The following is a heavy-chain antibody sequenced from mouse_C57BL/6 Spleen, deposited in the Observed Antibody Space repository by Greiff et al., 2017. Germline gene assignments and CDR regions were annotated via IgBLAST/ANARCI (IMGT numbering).Heavy chain of an antibody. J-gene: IGHJ2*01. D-gene: IGHD1-1*01. CDR2: IYPGDGDT. V-gene: IGHV1-82*01. Sequence: QVQLQQSGPELVKPGASVKISCKASGYAFSSSWMNWVKQRPGKGLEWIGRIYPGDGDTNYNGKFKGKATLTADKSSSTAYMQLSSLTSEDSAVYFCATPTTVVPYFDYWGQGTTLSVSS. CDR3: ATPTTVVPYFDY. CDR1: GYAFSSSW.